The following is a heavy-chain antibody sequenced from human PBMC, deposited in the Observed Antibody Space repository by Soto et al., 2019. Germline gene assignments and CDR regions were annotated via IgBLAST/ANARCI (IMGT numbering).Heavy chain of an antibody. CDR1: CGSISSSVSY. D-gene: IGHD3-3*01. V-gene: IGHV4-39*01. Sequence: ETLSLTCTVSCGSISSSVSYWDWVRQSPGKGLEWSVSFYYTGGTYSTYYNPSLKSRVTISVDAPKRQFSLNLGSVTAADTDVYYCASTRKGNYTFLSGYYALDYWSQGTLVTVSS. CDR2: FYYTGGT. CDR3: ASTRKGNYTFLSGYYALDY. J-gene: IGHJ4*02.